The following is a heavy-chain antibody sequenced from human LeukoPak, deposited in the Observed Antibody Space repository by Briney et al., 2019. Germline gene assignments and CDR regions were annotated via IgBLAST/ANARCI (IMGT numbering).Heavy chain of an antibody. CDR1: GYTFTSYA. Sequence: GASVKVSCKASGYTFTSYAMHWVRQAPGQRLEWMGWINAGNGNTKYSQKFQGRVTMTRDTSTSTVYMELSSLRSEDTAVYYCARDLITMVRGVILRGGLEYWGQGTLVTVSS. CDR2: INAGNGNT. V-gene: IGHV1-3*01. D-gene: IGHD3-10*01. J-gene: IGHJ4*02. CDR3: ARDLITMVRGVILRGGLEY.